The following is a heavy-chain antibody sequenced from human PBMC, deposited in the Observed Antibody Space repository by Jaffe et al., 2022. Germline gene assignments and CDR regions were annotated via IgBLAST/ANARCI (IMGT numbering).Heavy chain of an antibody. CDR1: GVSIIGYD. J-gene: IGHJ4*02. V-gene: IGHV4-4*09. CDR3: ARYEERGFDY. CDR2: IFDNGDI. D-gene: IGHD1-26*01. Sequence: QVQLQESGPGLVKPSETLSLTCTVSGVSIIGYDWTWLRQSAGKGLEWIVTIFDNGDIDYSPSLKSRITTSVDTSRSQFSLQLTSVTAADTALYYCARYEERGFDYWGQGTLVSVSS.